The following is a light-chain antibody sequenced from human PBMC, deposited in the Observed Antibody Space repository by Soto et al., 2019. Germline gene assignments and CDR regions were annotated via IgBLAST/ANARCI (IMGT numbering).Light chain of an antibody. CDR2: DAS. CDR3: QQYSNWPPAT. Sequence: EIVMTQSPGTLSVSPGERATLSCRASQSVSNKLAWYQHKPGQAPRLLIFDASTRATGIPARISGSGSGTDFTLTISSLQSEDVAVYYCQQYSNWPPATFGGGNKVEIK. V-gene: IGKV3-15*01. CDR1: QSVSNK. J-gene: IGKJ4*01.